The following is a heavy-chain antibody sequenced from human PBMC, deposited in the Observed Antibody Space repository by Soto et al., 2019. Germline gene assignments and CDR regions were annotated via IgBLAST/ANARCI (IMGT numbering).Heavy chain of an antibody. CDR3: AREYYYDSSGYSPVYCFDY. Sequence: VKVSCKASGYTFTSYGISWVRQAPGQGLEWMGWISAYNGNTNYAQKLQGRVTMTTDTSTSTAYMELRSLRSDDTAVYYCAREYYYDSSGYSPVYCFDYWGQGTLVTVSS. J-gene: IGHJ4*02. D-gene: IGHD3-22*01. CDR1: GYTFTSYG. CDR2: ISAYNGNT. V-gene: IGHV1-18*04.